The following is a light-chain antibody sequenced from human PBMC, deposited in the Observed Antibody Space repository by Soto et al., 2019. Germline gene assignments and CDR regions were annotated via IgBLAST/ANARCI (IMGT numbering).Light chain of an antibody. Sequence: EIVMTQSPATLSVSPGERATLSCRASQGVSNHLAWYQQKPGQAPRLLIYGASTRATGIPARFSGSGSGTEFTLTISSLQSEDFAVYSCQQYDNWPPWTFGQGTKVEIK. CDR3: QQYDNWPPWT. CDR1: QGVSNH. J-gene: IGKJ1*01. V-gene: IGKV3-15*01. CDR2: GAS.